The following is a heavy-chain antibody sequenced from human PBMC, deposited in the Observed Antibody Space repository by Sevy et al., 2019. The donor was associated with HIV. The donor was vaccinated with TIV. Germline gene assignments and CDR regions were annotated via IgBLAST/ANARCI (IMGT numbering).Heavy chain of an antibody. J-gene: IGHJ5*02. CDR3: ARANTMIEEPGWFEP. V-gene: IGHV3-11*01. CDR1: GFTFSDYY. Sequence: GGSLRLSCAASGFTFSDYYMSWIRQAPGKGLEWVSYIDRSGSTINYADSVKGRFTICRDNAKKYVYLQINSLRAEDTAVYYCARANTMIEEPGWFEPWGQGTLVTVSS. CDR2: IDRSGSTI. D-gene: IGHD3-22*01.